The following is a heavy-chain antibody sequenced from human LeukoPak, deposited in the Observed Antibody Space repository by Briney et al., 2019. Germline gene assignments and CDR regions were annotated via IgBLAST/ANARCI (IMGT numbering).Heavy chain of an antibody. CDR1: GYNFISSG. V-gene: IGHV1-18*04. D-gene: IGHD6-19*01. J-gene: IGHJ6*02. Sequence: ASVKVSCKASGYNFISSGATWVRQAPGQGLEWMGWISPYNGNTNFAQKLQGRVTMTTDTPTSTAYMELRSLTSDDTAVYYCARVWVSAWTLYKYYYGMDVWGQGTTVAVSS. CDR2: ISPYNGNT. CDR3: ARVWVSAWTLYKYYYGMDV.